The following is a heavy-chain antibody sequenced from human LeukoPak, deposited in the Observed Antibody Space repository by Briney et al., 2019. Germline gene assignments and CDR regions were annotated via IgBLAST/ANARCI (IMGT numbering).Heavy chain of an antibody. V-gene: IGHV1-69*05. CDR1: GGTFISYA. D-gene: IGHD6-13*01. CDR2: IIPIFGTA. Sequence: EASVKVSCKASGGTFISYAISWVRQAPGQGLEWMGGIIPIFGTANYAQKFQGRVTITTDESTSTAYMELSSLRSEDTAVYYCARTPGSGSSWYKDPWDYYYYYMDVWGKGTTVTVSS. CDR3: ARTPGSGSSWYKDPWDYYYYYMDV. J-gene: IGHJ6*03.